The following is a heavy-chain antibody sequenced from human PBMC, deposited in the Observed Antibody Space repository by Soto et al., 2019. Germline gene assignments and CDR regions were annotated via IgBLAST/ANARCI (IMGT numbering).Heavy chain of an antibody. CDR3: AREPYYYGSGLGAFDI. D-gene: IGHD3-10*01. CDR2: IYYSGST. J-gene: IGHJ3*02. Sequence: QVQLQESGPGLVKPSETLSLTCTVSGGSISSYYWSWIRQPPGKGLEWIGYIYYSGSTNYNPSLTRRVTLSVDTSKNQFSLKLSSVTAADTAVYYCAREPYYYGSGLGAFDIWGQGTMVTVSS. CDR1: GGSISSYY. V-gene: IGHV4-59*01.